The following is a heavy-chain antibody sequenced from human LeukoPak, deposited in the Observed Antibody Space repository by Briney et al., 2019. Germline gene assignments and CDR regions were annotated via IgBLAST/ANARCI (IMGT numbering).Heavy chain of an antibody. CDR1: GLTFGING. Sequence: PGGSLRLSCVVSGLTFGINGMAWVRQAPGKGLEWVSSISSSSSYIYYADSVKGRFTISRDNAKNSLYLQMNSLRAEDTAVYYCARVMRGYFDYWGQGTLVTVSS. CDR2: ISSSSSYI. J-gene: IGHJ4*02. CDR3: ARVMRGYFDY. V-gene: IGHV3-21*01.